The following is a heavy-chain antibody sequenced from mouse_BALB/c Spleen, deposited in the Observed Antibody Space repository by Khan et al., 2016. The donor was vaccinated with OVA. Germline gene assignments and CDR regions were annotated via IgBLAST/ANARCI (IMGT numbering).Heavy chain of an antibody. D-gene: IGHD2-13*01. Sequence: EVQLQESGPGLVKPSQSLSLTCSVTGYSITSGYYWNWIRQFPGNKLEWMGYISYDGSNNYNPSLKNRISITRDTSKNQFFLKLTSVTTEDTATYCCARDGDYYWYFDVWGAGTTVTVSS. CDR1: GYSITSGYY. J-gene: IGHJ1*01. CDR2: ISYDGSN. V-gene: IGHV3-6*02. CDR3: ARDGDYYWYFDV.